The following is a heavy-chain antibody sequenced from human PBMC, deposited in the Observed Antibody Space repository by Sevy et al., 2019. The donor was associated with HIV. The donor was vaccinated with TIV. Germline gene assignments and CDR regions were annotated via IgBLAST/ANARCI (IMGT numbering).Heavy chain of an antibody. CDR1: GFTFSSYW. CDR2: IKQDGSEK. V-gene: IGHV3-7*03. CDR3: ARVYGGNAFGDYYYYMDV. J-gene: IGHJ6*03. D-gene: IGHD4-17*01. Sequence: QLGGSLRLSCAASGFTFSSYWMSWVRQAPGKGLEWVANIKQDGSEKYYVDSVKGRFTISRDNAKNSLYLQMNSLRAEDTAVYYCARVYGGNAFGDYYYYMDVWGKGTTVTVSS.